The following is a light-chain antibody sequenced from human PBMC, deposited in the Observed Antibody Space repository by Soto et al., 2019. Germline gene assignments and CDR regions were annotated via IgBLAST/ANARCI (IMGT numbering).Light chain of an antibody. Sequence: MMTQFPDTVSVTAGETVTLSCGASQSVRTNLARYQQKPAQTPRPLNSGAPTRATSTPARFSGSGSGSESPITLNILQSEDFAVDYSHQYPDFWAFGQRTTV. V-gene: IGKV3-15*01. CDR3: HQYPDFWA. CDR2: GAP. J-gene: IGKJ1*01. CDR1: QSVRTN.